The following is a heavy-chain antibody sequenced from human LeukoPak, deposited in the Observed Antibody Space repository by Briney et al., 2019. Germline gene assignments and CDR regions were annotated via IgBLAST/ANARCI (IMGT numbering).Heavy chain of an antibody. CDR2: IFPGDSDT. D-gene: IGHD2-15*01. V-gene: IGHV5-51*01. J-gene: IGHJ4*02. CDR1: GYIFTSYW. CDR3: ARQLDRSGGSCHPYFDY. Sequence: GESLKISCKGSGYIFTSYWIGWVRQLPGKGLEWMGIIFPGDSDTRYSPSFQGQVTISADKSISTAYLQWSSLKASDTAMYYCARQLDRSGGSCHPYFDYWGQGTLVTVSS.